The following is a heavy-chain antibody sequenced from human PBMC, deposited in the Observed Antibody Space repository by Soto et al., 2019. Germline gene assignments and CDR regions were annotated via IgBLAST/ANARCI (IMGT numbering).Heavy chain of an antibody. Sequence: QVQLVESGGGLVKPGGSLRLSCAASGFSISDHYMSWIRQAPGKGLEWVSYSSNSGTFTKYADSVKCRFSISSDNAKNSLYLEMNSLRGDDTAIYYCVRSGNNYNFLDYWGQVTPVTVS. CDR3: VRSGNNYNFLDY. J-gene: IGHJ4*02. CDR1: GFSISDHY. V-gene: IGHV3-11*05. CDR2: SSNSGTFT. D-gene: IGHD3-3*01.